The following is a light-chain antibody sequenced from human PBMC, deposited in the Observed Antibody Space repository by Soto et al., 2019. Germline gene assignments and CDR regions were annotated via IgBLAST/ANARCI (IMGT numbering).Light chain of an antibody. J-gene: IGLJ1*01. CDR3: SSYTSSSTYV. CDR2: EVS. CDR1: SSDVGNYNR. V-gene: IGLV2-18*02. Sequence: QSALTQPPSVSGSPGQSVTISCTGTSSDVGNYNRVSWYQQPPGTAPKVIIYEVSNRPLGVPDRFSGSKSGNTASLTISGLQAEDEADYYCSSYTSSSTYVFGTGTKVTVL.